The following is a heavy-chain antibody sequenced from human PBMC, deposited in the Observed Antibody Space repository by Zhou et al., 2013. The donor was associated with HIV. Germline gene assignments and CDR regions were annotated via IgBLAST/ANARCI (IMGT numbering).Heavy chain of an antibody. V-gene: IGHV1-18*01. CDR3: AREFWEDCSSTSCTQPGYFDY. D-gene: IGHD2-2*01. CDR2: SSAYNGHT. Sequence: QVQLVQSGAEVKKPGASVNVSCKASDYTFTNYGISWVRQAPGQGLEWMGWSSAYNGHTNYAQKFQGRVTMTTDTSTSTAYMELSRLRSDDTAVYYCAREFWEDCSSTSCTQPGYFDYWGQGTLVTVSS. CDR1: DYTFTNYG. J-gene: IGHJ4*02.